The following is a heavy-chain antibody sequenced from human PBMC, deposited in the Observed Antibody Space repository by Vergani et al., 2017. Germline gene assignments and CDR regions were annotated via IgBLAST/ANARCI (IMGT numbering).Heavy chain of an antibody. CDR2: IYTADSDT. J-gene: IGHJ4*02. Sequence: EVELVPSGPEMRKPGESLKISCKGSEYSFGNYWIGWVRQMPGKGLEWMGIIYTADSDTRYSPPCQGKVTISADKSISTAFLQWDSLKASDTALYYCARHTAYTDSWGQETLVTVSS. CDR1: EYSFGNYW. CDR3: ARHTAYTDS. D-gene: IGHD3-16*01. V-gene: IGHV5-51*01.